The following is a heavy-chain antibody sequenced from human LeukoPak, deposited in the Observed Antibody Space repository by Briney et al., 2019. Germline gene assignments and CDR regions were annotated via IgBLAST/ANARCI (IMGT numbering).Heavy chain of an antibody. CDR1: GFTFSSYA. V-gene: IGHV3-30-3*01. CDR3: ARDPGYSYGIDY. Sequence: GGSLRLSCAASGFTFSSYAMHWVRQAPGKWLEWVAVISYDGSNKYYADSVNGRFTIARDNSKNTLYLQINSLRAEHTAVYYCARDPGYSYGIDYWGQGTLVTVSS. D-gene: IGHD5-18*01. J-gene: IGHJ4*02. CDR2: ISYDGSNK.